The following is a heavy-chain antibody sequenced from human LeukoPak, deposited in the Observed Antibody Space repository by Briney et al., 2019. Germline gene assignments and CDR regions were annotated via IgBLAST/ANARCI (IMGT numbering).Heavy chain of an antibody. V-gene: IGHV3-48*03. CDR3: TSSYGYYYYGMDV. Sequence: GRSLRLSCAASGFTFSSYAMHWVRQAPGKGLEWVSYISSSGSTIYYADSVKGRFTISRDNAKNSLYLQMNSLRAEDTAVYYCTSSYGYYYYGMDVWGKGTTVTVSS. J-gene: IGHJ6*04. CDR2: ISSSGSTI. CDR1: GFTFSSYA. D-gene: IGHD5-18*01.